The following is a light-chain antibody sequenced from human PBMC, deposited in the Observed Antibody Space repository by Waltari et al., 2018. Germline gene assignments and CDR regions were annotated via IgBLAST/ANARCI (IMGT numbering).Light chain of an antibody. CDR2: EVT. J-gene: IGLJ3*02. Sequence: QSALTQPPSASGSPGQSVTISCTGTSSDVGGYNYVSWYQQHPGKAPNLMIYEVTKRPSGVPARCAGSKSGNTAALTVSGLQAEDEADYYCSSYAGSSNWVFGGGTKLTVL. V-gene: IGLV2-8*01. CDR1: SSDVGGYNY. CDR3: SSYAGSSNWV.